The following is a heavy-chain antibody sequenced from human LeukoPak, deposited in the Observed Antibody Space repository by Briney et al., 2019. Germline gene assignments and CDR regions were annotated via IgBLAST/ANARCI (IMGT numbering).Heavy chain of an antibody. CDR2: INHSGST. CDR3: AGGQTSGLYGSEPFDY. D-gene: IGHD3-10*01. Sequence: MSSETLSLTCAVYGGSFSGYYWSWIRQPPGKGLEWIGEINHSGSTNYNPSLKSRVTISVDTSKNQFSLKLSSVTAADTAVYYCAGGQTSGLYGSEPFDYWGQGTLATVSS. V-gene: IGHV4-34*01. J-gene: IGHJ4*02. CDR1: GGSFSGYY.